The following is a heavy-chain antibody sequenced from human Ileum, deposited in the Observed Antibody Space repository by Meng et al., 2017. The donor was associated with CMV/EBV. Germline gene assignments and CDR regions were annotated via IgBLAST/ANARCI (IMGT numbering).Heavy chain of an antibody. CDR1: GGTFSSYA. Sequence: SVKVSCKASGGTFSSYAISWVRQAPGQGLEWMGGIIPIFGTANYAQKFQGRVTITTDESTSTAYMELSSLRSDDTAVYYCARGYCSSTSCYVTDYWGQGTLVTVSS. CDR2: IIPIFGTA. CDR3: ARGYCSSTSCYVTDY. D-gene: IGHD2-2*01. V-gene: IGHV1-69*05. J-gene: IGHJ4*02.